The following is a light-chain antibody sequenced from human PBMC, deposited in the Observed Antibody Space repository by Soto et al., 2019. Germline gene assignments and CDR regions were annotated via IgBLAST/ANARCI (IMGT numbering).Light chain of an antibody. CDR2: DVI. J-gene: IGLJ1*01. CDR1: RSDVGGYDY. V-gene: IGLV2-11*01. Sequence: SALTQPRSVSGSPGQSVSISCTGARSDVGGYDYVSWYQQHPDKAPKVIIYDVIKRPSGVPDRFSGSKSGNTASLTISGLQSDDEADYYCCSYASSYSYVFGPGTKLTVL. CDR3: CSYASSYSYV.